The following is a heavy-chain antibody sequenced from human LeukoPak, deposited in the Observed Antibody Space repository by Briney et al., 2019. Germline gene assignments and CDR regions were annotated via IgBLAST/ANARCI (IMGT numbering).Heavy chain of an antibody. D-gene: IGHD2/OR15-2a*01. V-gene: IGHV4-61*02. CDR3: ARVGQSLFSTFDI. CDR2: IYTSGST. Sequence: SQTPSPTLTVSCGPLSRGGYYWTLIRQPPREGLGWVGRIYTSGSTFYNPSLESRGTISLDTSKNQFSLELRSVTPADTAVYYCARVGQSLFSTFDIWGQGTMVTVSS. CDR1: CGPLSRGGYY. J-gene: IGHJ3*02.